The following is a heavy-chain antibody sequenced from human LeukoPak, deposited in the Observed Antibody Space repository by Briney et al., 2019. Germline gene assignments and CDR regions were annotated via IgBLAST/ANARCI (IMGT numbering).Heavy chain of an antibody. V-gene: IGHV4-59*08. CDR3: ARLARSYGYFDY. J-gene: IGHJ4*02. CDR2: IYYSGST. D-gene: IGHD5-18*01. Sequence: PSETLSLTCTVSGGSISSYYWSWIRQPPGKGLEWIGYIYYSGSTNYNPSLKSRVTISVDTSKNQFSLKLSSVTAADTAVYYCARLARSYGYFDYWGQGTLVTVSS. CDR1: GGSISSYY.